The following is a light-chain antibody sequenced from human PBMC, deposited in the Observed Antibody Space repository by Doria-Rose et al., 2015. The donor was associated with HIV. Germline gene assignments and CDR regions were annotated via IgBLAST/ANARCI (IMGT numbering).Light chain of an antibody. CDR1: QSISSY. J-gene: IGKJ2*02. V-gene: IGKV1-39*01. CDR2: AAS. CDR3: KQSCCTQST. Sequence: DIRLTQSPSSLSASVGDRVTITCRASQSISSYLNWYQQKPGKAPKLLIYAASSLQSGVPSRFSGSGSGTDFTLTISSLQPEDFEADDCKQSCCTQSTGGQGNKLESK.